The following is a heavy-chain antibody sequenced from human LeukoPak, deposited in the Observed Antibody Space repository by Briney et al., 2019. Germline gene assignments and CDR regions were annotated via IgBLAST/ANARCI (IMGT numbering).Heavy chain of an antibody. CDR3: TRLVPYLDS. CDR2: IRSKVYGETT. Sequence: PGGSLRLSCAASGLTFSNYYMSWARQAPGQGLEWIGFIRSKVYGETTEYAASVKGRFTVSRDDSNSLAYLQMNSLQTEDTAVYYCTRLVPYLDSWGQGTLVTVSS. CDR1: GLTFSNYY. D-gene: IGHD6-6*01. J-gene: IGHJ4*02. V-gene: IGHV3-49*04.